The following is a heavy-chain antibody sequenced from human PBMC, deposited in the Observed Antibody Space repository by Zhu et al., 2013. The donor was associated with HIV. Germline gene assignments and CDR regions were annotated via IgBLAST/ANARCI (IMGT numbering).Heavy chain of an antibody. D-gene: IGHD6-13*01. J-gene: IGHJ3*02. V-gene: IGHV1-69*01. CDR2: IIPIFGTA. CDR1: GGTFSSYA. Sequence: VQLVQSGAEVKKPGSSVKVSCKASGGTFSSYAISWVRQAPGQGLEWMGGIIPIFGTANYAQKFQGRVTITADESTSTAYMELSSLRSEDTAVYYCARDLGQQLVILGDAFDIWAKGQWSRLF. CDR3: ARDLGQQLVILGDAFDI.